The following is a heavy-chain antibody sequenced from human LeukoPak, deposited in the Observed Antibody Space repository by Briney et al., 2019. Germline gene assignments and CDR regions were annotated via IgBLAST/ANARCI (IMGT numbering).Heavy chain of an antibody. Sequence: ASVKVSCKASGYTFTSYAMNWVRQAPGQGLEWMGWINPNSGGTNYAQKFQGRVTMTRDTSISTAYMELSRLRSDDTAVYYCAAAAGPSDWFDPWGQGTLVTVSS. CDR3: AAAAGPSDWFDP. D-gene: IGHD6-13*01. CDR2: INPNSGGT. J-gene: IGHJ5*02. CDR1: GYTFTSYA. V-gene: IGHV1-2*02.